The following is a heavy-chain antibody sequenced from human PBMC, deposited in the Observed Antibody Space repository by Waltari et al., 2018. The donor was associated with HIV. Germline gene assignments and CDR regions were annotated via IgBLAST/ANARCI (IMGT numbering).Heavy chain of an antibody. CDR2: IYPDDTT. V-gene: IGHV3-53*01. CDR1: NFTLSDRH. J-gene: IGHJ1*01. D-gene: IGHD3-22*01. CDR3: ATGVRYYGP. Sequence: ESGGRLIQTGGSLGLSCVASNFTLSDRHVTWVRQASGGPLEWVAVIYPDDTTHYADSVRGRFTISRVRSRTSVLLLMNGLFVDDSAIYYCATGVRYYGPWGQGTRVTVSS.